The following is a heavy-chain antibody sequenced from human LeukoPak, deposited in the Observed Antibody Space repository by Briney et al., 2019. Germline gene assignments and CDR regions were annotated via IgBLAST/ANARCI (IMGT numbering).Heavy chain of an antibody. J-gene: IGHJ5*02. CDR3: VREGAVADSVVRNWFDR. CDR1: GFIFSNYA. Sequence: PGGSLRLSCATSGFIFSNYAFHWVRQAPGKGLEWVAVIWADGSDKYYADSVKGRFTISRDKSDNMVSLQMDSLRVEDTAVYYCVREGAVADSVVRNWFDRWGQGNLVTVSS. D-gene: IGHD6-19*01. CDR2: IWADGSDK. V-gene: IGHV3-33*01.